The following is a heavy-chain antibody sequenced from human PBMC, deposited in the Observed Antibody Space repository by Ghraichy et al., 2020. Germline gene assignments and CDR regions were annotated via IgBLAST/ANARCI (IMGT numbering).Heavy chain of an antibody. CDR1: GFSFSDYV. V-gene: IGHV3-72*01. Sequence: LSLTCAASGFSFSDYVMDWVRQAPGKGLEWIGRTRNNAYSYTTDYDASVKGRFTTSRDDSKNSLYLQMNSLGAEDTAVYYCARGLHHPSGSYDFFDLWGQGTLVIVSS. J-gene: IGHJ4*02. D-gene: IGHD3-10*01. CDR2: TRNNAYSYTT. CDR3: ARGLHHPSGSYDFFDL.